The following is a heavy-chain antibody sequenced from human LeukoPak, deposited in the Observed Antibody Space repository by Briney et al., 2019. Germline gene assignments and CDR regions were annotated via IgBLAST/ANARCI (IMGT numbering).Heavy chain of an antibody. J-gene: IGHJ6*02. D-gene: IGHD6-19*01. CDR1: DDSISSSTYY. CDR2: AYYSGST. V-gene: IGHV4-39*01. CDR3: ARNRVYTGWSPLDV. Sequence: PSETLSLTCTVSDDSISSSTYYWGWIRQPPGTGLEWIGSAYYSGSTYYNPSLKSRVTISVDTSKNQFSLKVSSVTAADTAVYYCARNRVYTGWSPLDVWGQGTTVTVSS.